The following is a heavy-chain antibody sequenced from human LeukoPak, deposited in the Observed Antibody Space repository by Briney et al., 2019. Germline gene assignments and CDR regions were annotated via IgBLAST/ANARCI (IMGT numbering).Heavy chain of an antibody. J-gene: IGHJ4*02. CDR2: IFGSGTGT. CDR3: VRDSGTSEYYFDY. Sequence: TGGSLRLSCAASGFTFSSYAMSWVRQAPGKGLDWVSSIFGSGTGTHYADSVKGRFTISRDNAKNTLYLQMNSLRAEDTAVYYCVRDSGTSEYYFDYWGQGTLVTVSS. V-gene: IGHV3-23*01. D-gene: IGHD1-26*01. CDR1: GFTFSSYA.